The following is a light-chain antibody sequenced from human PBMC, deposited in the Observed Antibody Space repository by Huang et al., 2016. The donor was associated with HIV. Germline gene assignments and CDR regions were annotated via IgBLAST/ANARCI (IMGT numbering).Light chain of an antibody. CDR3: QQRSSWPLT. CDR1: QSVETY. Sequence: VLTQSPFTLSMSPGQRATLSCKTSQSVETYLAWYQQRPGQGPRLLIYDVSNRAPGVPTRFSGAGSGTDCTLIIDTLAPEDVALYFCQQRSSWPLTFGGGTRVE. J-gene: IGKJ4*01. V-gene: IGKV3-11*01. CDR2: DVS.